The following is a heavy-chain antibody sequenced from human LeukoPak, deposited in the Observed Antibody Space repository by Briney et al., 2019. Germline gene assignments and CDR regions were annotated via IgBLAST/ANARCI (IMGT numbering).Heavy chain of an antibody. J-gene: IGHJ4*02. CDR1: GFTFSRYS. V-gene: IGHV3-48*04. CDR2: ISRSSSTI. Sequence: GKSLRLSRAASGFTFSRYSMNWVRQAPGKGLEWVSYISRSSSTIHYADSVKGRFTISRDNAKSSLFLQMNSLRAEDTAVYYCARDGGATMVRGVATYDSWGQGTLVTVSS. D-gene: IGHD3-10*01. CDR3: ARDGGATMVRGVATYDS.